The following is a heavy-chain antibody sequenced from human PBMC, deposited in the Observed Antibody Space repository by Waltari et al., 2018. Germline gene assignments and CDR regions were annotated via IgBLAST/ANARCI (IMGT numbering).Heavy chain of an antibody. CDR3: ARGYCSSTSCYPLEY. CDR1: GYTFTGYY. V-gene: IGHV1-2*06. J-gene: IGHJ4*02. D-gene: IGHD2-2*01. CDR2: INPNSGGT. Sequence: QVQLVQSGAEVKKPGASVKVSCKASGYTFTGYYMHWVRQAPGQGLEWMGRINPNSGGTNYAQKFQGRVTMTRDTSISTAYMELSRLRSDDTAVYYCARGYCSSTSCYPLEYWGQGTLVTVSS.